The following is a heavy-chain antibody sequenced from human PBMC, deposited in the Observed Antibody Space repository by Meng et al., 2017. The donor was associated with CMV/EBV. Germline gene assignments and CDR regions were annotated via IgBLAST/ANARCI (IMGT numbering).Heavy chain of an antibody. J-gene: IGHJ4*02. Sequence: SGYIFSNFGIRWVRQAPGQGLEWMGGIIPIFGTANYAQKFQGRVTITTDESTSTAYMELSSLRSEDTAVYYCARVPGSGSSEYYFDYWGQGTLVTVSS. CDR1: GYIFSNFG. D-gene: IGHD1-26*01. CDR3: ARVPGSGSSEYYFDY. V-gene: IGHV1-69*05. CDR2: IIPIFGTA.